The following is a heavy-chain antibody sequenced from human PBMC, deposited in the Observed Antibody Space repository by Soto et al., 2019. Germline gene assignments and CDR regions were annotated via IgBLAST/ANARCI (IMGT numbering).Heavy chain of an antibody. D-gene: IGHD6-19*01. CDR1: SDSISSYY. V-gene: IGHV4-59*08. Sequence: QVQLQESGPGLVRPSETLSLTCTVSSDSISSYYLIWIRQSPGKGLEWIGYTDDSGNTNYNPSLKSRVTIACDTSKNQFSLRLSSVTAADTAVYYCARAVGYPLYCRYYWGQGTLVTGSS. CDR3: ARAVGYPLYCRYY. J-gene: IGHJ4*02. CDR2: TDDSGNT.